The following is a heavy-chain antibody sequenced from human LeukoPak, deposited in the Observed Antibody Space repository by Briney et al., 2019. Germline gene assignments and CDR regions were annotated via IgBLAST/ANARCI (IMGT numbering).Heavy chain of an antibody. D-gene: IGHD3-22*01. CDR3: ARDRIDYYDSSGYFYYYYMDV. V-gene: IGHV4-4*07. CDR1: GGSISSYY. Sequence: SETLSLTCTVSGGSISSYYWSWIRQPAGKGLEWIGRIYTSGSTNYNPSLKSRVTMSVDTSKNQFSLKLSSVTAADTAVCYCARDRIDYYDSSGYFYYYYMDVWGKGTTVTVSS. CDR2: IYTSGST. J-gene: IGHJ6*03.